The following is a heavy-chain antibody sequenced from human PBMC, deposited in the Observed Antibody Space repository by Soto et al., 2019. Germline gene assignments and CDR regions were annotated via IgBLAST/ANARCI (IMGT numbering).Heavy chain of an antibody. J-gene: IGHJ6*02. CDR2: IWYDGSNK. Sequence: QVQLVESGGGVVQPGRSLRLSCAASGFTFSSYGMHWVRQAPGKGLEWVAVIWYDGSNKYYADSVKGRFTISRDNSKNTLYLQMNSLRAEDTAVYYCARDLAGAGTLYYGMDVWGQGTTVTVSS. D-gene: IGHD6-13*01. CDR1: GFTFSSYG. CDR3: ARDLAGAGTLYYGMDV. V-gene: IGHV3-33*01.